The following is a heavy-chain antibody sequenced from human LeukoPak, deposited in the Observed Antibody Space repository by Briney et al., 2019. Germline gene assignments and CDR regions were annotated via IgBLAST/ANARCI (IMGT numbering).Heavy chain of an antibody. CDR3: AKDKWELPRNYFDY. J-gene: IGHJ4*02. CDR1: GFTFSSYG. Sequence: GGSLRLSCAASGFTFSSYGMHWVRQAPGKGLGWVAVISYDGSNKYYADSVKGRFTISRDNSKNTLYLQMNSLRAEDTAVYYCAKDKWELPRNYFDYWGQGTLVTVSS. V-gene: IGHV3-30*18. CDR2: ISYDGSNK. D-gene: IGHD1-26*01.